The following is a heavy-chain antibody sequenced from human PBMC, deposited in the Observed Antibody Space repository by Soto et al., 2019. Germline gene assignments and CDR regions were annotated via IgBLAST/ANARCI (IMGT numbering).Heavy chain of an antibody. CDR2: ISGSGGST. J-gene: IGHJ4*02. CDR1: GFTFSSYA. Sequence: EVQLLESGGGLVQPGGSLRLSCAASGFTFSSYAMRWVRQAPVKGLEWVPAISGSGGSTYYADSVKGRFTISRDNSKNTLYRQMNSLRAEDTAVYYCARRGSGSYYDYGGQGTLVTVCS. V-gene: IGHV3-23*01. CDR3: ARRGSGSYYDY. D-gene: IGHD1-26*01.